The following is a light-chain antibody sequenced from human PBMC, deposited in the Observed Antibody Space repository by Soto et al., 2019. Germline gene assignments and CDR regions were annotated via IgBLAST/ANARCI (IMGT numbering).Light chain of an antibody. J-gene: IGLJ2*01. Sequence: SYELTQPPSVSVAPGQTARITCGGNSIESKAVHWYQHKPGQAPVLVVYDDSDRPSGIPERISGSNSGNTATLTISRVEAGDEADYYCQVWDRSSDHVVFGGGTKLTV. CDR2: DDS. CDR3: QVWDRSSDHVV. V-gene: IGLV3-21*02. CDR1: SIESKA.